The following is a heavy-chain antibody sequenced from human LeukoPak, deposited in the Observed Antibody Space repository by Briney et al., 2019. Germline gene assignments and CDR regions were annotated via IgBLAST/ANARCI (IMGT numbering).Heavy chain of an antibody. CDR2: ISSSSSTI. D-gene: IGHD3-22*01. CDR1: GFTFSSYS. Sequence: GGSLRLSCAASGFTFSSYSMNWVRQAPGKGLEWVSYISSSSSTIYYADSVKGRFTISRDNAKNSLYLQMNSLRDEDTAVYYCAREVKGFYYYGMDVWAKGPRSPSP. CDR3: AREVKGFYYYGMDV. J-gene: IGHJ6*02. V-gene: IGHV3-48*02.